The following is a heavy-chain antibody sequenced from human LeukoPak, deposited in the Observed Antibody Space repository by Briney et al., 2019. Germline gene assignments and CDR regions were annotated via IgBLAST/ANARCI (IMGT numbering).Heavy chain of an antibody. V-gene: IGHV5-51*01. Sequence: GESLKISCKGSGYSFTSYWIGWVRQMPGKGLEWMGIIYPGDSDTRYSPSFQGQVTISADKSISTAYLQWSSLKASDTAMYYCAIKSPGFLEWLDDAFDIWGQGTMVTVSS. CDR2: IYPGDSDT. D-gene: IGHD3-3*01. J-gene: IGHJ3*02. CDR1: GYSFTSYW. CDR3: AIKSPGFLEWLDDAFDI.